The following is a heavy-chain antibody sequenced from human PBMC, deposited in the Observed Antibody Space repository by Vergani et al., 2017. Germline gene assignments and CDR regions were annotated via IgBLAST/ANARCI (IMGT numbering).Heavy chain of an antibody. V-gene: IGHV4-61*02. Sequence: QVQLQASGPGRVKPSQTLSLTCTMSGGSISAGDYFWSWMRQPAGKGLEWLGHISASGNASHSPSLKTRVFMSVDTSKNQFSRTVTSVTAADTAIYFCARRSGGYYSGGKVHPLRTAFDVWGHGTVVTVSS. CDR2: ISASGNA. CDR3: ARRSGGYYSGGKVHPLRTAFDV. D-gene: IGHD2-15*01. J-gene: IGHJ3*01. CDR1: GGSISAGDYF.